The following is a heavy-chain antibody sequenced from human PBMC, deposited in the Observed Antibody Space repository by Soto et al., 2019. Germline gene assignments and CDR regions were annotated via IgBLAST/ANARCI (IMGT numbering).Heavy chain of an antibody. D-gene: IGHD6-13*01. CDR2: ISYDGGDK. CDR1: GFILSNWA. J-gene: IGHJ4*02. Sequence: QVQLVESGGGVVQPGKSLRLSCAASGFILSNWAMHWVRQAPGKGLEWVASISYDGGDKYYADSVKGRFTMSRDNSKNTQVLQTNSLTAEDMTVYYCARDRQSLAEWGQGTLVTVSS. CDR3: ARDRQSLAE. V-gene: IGHV3-30-3*01.